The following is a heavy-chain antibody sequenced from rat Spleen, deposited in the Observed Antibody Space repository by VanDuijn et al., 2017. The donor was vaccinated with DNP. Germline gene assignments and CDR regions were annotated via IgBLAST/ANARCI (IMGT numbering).Heavy chain of an antibody. CDR3: AFHSSNYIFGGWFAY. CDR1: GFTFSNYG. Sequence: EVQLVESGGGVVQPGRSLKLSCAASGFTFSNYGMAWVRQAPTKGLEWVASISIGGGNTYYRDSVKGRFTISRDNAKNTQYLQMDSLRSEDTATYYCAFHSSNYIFGGWFAYWGQGTLVTVSS. J-gene: IGHJ3*01. CDR2: ISIGGGNT. D-gene: IGHD1-2*01. V-gene: IGHV5S13*01.